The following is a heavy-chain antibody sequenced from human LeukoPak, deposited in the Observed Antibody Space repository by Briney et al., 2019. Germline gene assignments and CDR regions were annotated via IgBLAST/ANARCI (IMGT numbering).Heavy chain of an antibody. Sequence: GGSLRLSCAASGFTFSSYSMNWVRQAPGKGLEWVSSISSSSSYIYYADSVKGRFTISRDNAKNSLYLQMNSLRAEDTAVYYCARDSRVLISSSTNFDYWGQGTLVTVSS. V-gene: IGHV3-21*01. J-gene: IGHJ4*02. CDR3: ARDSRVLISSSTNFDY. CDR2: ISSSSSYI. CDR1: GFTFSSYS. D-gene: IGHD6-6*01.